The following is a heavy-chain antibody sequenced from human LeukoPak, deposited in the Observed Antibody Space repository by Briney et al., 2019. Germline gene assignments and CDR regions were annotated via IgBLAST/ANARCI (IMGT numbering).Heavy chain of an antibody. CDR1: GDSVSSDY. Sequence: PSETLSLTCTVSGDSVSSDYWSWIRQPPGKRLEWIGYVYDSGSTAYKPSLTSRLTLCLNTSKNQCSLNLTSVTAPDTAVYYCAGRGQRYFRDWGQGILVNVSS. CDR3: AGRGQRYFRD. V-gene: IGHV4-59*08. CDR2: VYDSGST. J-gene: IGHJ1*01.